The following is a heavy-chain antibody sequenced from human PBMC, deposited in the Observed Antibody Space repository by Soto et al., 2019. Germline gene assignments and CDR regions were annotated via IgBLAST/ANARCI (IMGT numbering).Heavy chain of an antibody. V-gene: IGHV3-23*01. CDR2: ISGSGGST. D-gene: IGHD1-26*01. Sequence: EVQLLETGGGLVQPGGPLRLSCPASGFTFSSYPMSWVGQAPGKGLEWVSAISGSGGSTYYADSVKGRFTISRDNSKNTLYLQMNSLRAEDTAVYYCAKVMKIVGATSGVYWGQGTLVTVSS. CDR3: AKVMKIVGATSGVY. J-gene: IGHJ4*02. CDR1: GFTFSSYP.